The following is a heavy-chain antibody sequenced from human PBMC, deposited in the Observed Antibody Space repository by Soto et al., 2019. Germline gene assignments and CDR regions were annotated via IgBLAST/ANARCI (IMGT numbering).Heavy chain of an antibody. J-gene: IGHJ3*02. CDR3: ARVWGGAFDI. V-gene: IGHV4-59*01. Sequence: SATLSLTSPLNCFSIISFYWSCIRQPPGKGLEWIGYIYYSGSTNYNPSLKSRVTISVDTSKNQFSLKLSSVTAADTAVYYCARVWGGAFDIWGQGTMVA. D-gene: IGHD3-10*01. CDR1: CFSIISFY. CDR2: IYYSGST.